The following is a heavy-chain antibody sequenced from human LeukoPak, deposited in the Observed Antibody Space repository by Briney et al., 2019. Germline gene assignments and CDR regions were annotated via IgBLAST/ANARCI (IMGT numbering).Heavy chain of an antibody. Sequence: SETLSLTCTVSGGSISSSSYYWGWIRQPPGKGLEWIGSIYYSGSTNYSPSLKSRVTISVDTSKNQFSLRLSSVTAADTAVYYCALTVPAAIRGYYYMDVWGKGTTVTVSS. D-gene: IGHD2-2*02. J-gene: IGHJ6*03. CDR1: GGSISSSSYY. CDR3: ALTVPAAIRGYYYMDV. CDR2: IYYSGST. V-gene: IGHV4-39*01.